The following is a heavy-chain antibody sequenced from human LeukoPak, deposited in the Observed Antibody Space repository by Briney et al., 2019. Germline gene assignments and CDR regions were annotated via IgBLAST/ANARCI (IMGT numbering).Heavy chain of an antibody. J-gene: IGHJ4*02. CDR1: GGSISSGDYY. CDR3: ARVLMAYCSGGSCSTSPFFDY. V-gene: IGHV4-30-4*01. Sequence: SQTLSLTCTVSGGSISSGDYYWSWIRQPPGKGLEWTGYIYYSGSTYYNPSLKSRVTISVDTSKNQFSLKLSSVTAADTAVYYCARVLMAYCSGGSCSTSPFFDYWGQGTLVTVSS. D-gene: IGHD2-15*01. CDR2: IYYSGST.